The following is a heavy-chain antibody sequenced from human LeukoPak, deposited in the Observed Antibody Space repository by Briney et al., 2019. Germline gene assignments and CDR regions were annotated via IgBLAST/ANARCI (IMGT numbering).Heavy chain of an antibody. J-gene: IGHJ4*02. Sequence: PGGSLRLSCVASGFIFSHNGMHWVRQAPGMGLEWVAVIWLDGGQTHYPDSVKGRFTISRDNSKNTLYLQMGNLRSDDTAAYYCVRGSGGNGYGYWGDYWGQGTLVTVSS. CDR2: IWLDGGQT. D-gene: IGHD5-12*01. V-gene: IGHV3-33*01. CDR3: VRGSGGNGYGYWGDY. CDR1: GFIFSHNG.